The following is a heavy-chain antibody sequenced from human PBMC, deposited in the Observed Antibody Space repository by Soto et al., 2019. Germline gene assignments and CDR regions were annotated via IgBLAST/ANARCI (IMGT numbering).Heavy chain of an antibody. D-gene: IGHD6-13*01. V-gene: IGHV3-30-3*01. Sequence: QVQLVESGGGVVQPGRSLRLSCAASGFTFSTYAMYWVRQSPDKGLEWVADITNDGDNQNYGDSVRGRFTISRDNYKGTWKRQMDSLRPEDTATYYWARDRLLPAAGNNRFDPWGQGTLVTVSP. J-gene: IGHJ5*02. CDR2: ITNDGDNQ. CDR3: ARDRLLPAAGNNRFDP. CDR1: GFTFSTYA.